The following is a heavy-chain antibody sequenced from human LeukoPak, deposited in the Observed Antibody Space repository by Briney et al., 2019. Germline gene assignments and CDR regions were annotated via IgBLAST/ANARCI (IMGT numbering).Heavy chain of an antibody. V-gene: IGHV3-21*01. CDR2: ISSSSSYI. CDR1: GFTFSSYS. Sequence: GGSLRLSCAASGFTFSSYSMNWVRQAPGKGLEWVSSISSSSSYIYYADSVKGRFTISRDNAKNSLYLQMNSLRAEDTAVHYCARDAYDILTGYSNFYYYYYGMDVWGQGTTVTVSS. D-gene: IGHD3-9*01. J-gene: IGHJ6*02. CDR3: ARDAYDILTGYSNFYYYYYGMDV.